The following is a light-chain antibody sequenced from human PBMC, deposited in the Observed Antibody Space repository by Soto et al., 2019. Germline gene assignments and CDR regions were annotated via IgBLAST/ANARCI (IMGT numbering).Light chain of an antibody. V-gene: IGKV1-5*03. Sequence: DIQMTQSPSTLSGSVGDRVTITCRASQTISSWLAWYQQKPGKAPKLLIYKASTLKSGVPSRFSGSGSGTEFTLTISSLQPDDFATYYCQHYNSYSEAFGQGTSADIK. CDR2: KAS. J-gene: IGKJ1*01. CDR3: QHYNSYSEA. CDR1: QTISSW.